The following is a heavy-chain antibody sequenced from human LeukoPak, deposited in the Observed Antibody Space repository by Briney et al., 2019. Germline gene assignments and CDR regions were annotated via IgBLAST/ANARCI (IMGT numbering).Heavy chain of an antibody. CDR1: GFTFSSYS. Sequence: GGSLRLSCAASGFTFSSYSMNWVRQAPGKGLEWVSSISSSSSYIYYADSVKGRFTISRDNAKNSLYLQINSLRAEDTAVYYCARDSEDHDFWSGYSPGGDNWFDPWGQGTLVTVSS. J-gene: IGHJ5*02. CDR2: ISSSSSYI. CDR3: ARDSEDHDFWSGYSPGGDNWFDP. D-gene: IGHD3-3*01. V-gene: IGHV3-21*01.